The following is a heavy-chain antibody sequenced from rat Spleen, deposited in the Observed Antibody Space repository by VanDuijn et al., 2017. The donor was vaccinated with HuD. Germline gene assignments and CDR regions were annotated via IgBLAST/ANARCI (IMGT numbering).Heavy chain of an antibody. D-gene: IGHD1-1*01. CDR2: ITSGGSNT. CDR3: GRTSLQWFRMDA. CDR1: GFTFSDYY. J-gene: IGHJ4*01. Sequence: EVQLVESGGGLVQPGRSMKLSCAASGFTFSDYYMAWVRQAPKKGLEWVATITSGGSNTYYPDSVKGRFTISRDNAKSTLYLQMDSLRSEDTATYYCGRTSLQWFRMDAWGQGTSLTVSS. V-gene: IGHV5-25*01.